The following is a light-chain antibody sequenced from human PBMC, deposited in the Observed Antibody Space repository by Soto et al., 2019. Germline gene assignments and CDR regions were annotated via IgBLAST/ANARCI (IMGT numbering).Light chain of an antibody. CDR1: QSVYSN. V-gene: IGKV3-15*01. CDR3: QQYTNWPLN. CDR2: DAS. J-gene: IGKJ4*01. Sequence: EIVMTQSPVTLSVSPGEGVTLSCRASQSVYSNLAWYQHNPGQAPRLLIYDASARAPEIPARFIGSGSGTDFTLTVSRLQSEDFAVYYCQQYTNWPLNFGGGTSVEIK.